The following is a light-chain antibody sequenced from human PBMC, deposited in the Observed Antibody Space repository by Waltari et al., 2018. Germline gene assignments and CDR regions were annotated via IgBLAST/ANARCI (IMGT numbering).Light chain of an antibody. CDR1: GPDRGDFKY. Sequence: QSALTQPASVSWSPGQSITLPCPGSGPDRGDFKYLSWYQHPPGTAPKLLIYYVTNRPSGVSDRFSGSKSGNTASLIISGLQAGDEADYYCGSYTITSLVVFGGGTRLTVL. V-gene: IGLV2-14*01. CDR3: GSYTITSLVV. CDR2: YVT. J-gene: IGLJ2*01.